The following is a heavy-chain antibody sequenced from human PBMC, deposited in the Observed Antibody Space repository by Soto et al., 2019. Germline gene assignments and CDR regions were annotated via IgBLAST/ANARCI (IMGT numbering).Heavy chain of an antibody. D-gene: IGHD2-2*01. Sequence: EVQLVEAGGGLGQPGGSLRLSCVASGFTFSSSEMYWVRQAPGKGLEWVSYIHPAGQPIFYADSVKGRFTISRDNAKNSLYLQRNSLRAEDTAVYYCARRGSSWGQGTMVTVSS. CDR2: IHPAGQPI. V-gene: IGHV3-48*03. CDR1: GFTFSSSE. J-gene: IGHJ3*01. CDR3: ARRGSS.